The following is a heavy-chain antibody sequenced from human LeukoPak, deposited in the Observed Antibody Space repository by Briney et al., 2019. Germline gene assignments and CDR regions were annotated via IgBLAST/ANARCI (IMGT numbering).Heavy chain of an antibody. D-gene: IGHD4-11*01. Sequence: PGRSLRLCCAASGFIVSGFDMYCVRQAPGEGLEWVAVTSHDGSHTQHADSAKGRFTISRDNSKRTLFLQMNSLRPEDTAVYFCVKDRADQYSFDSWGEGTLVTVSS. CDR1: GFIVSGFD. V-gene: IGHV3-30*18. J-gene: IGHJ4*02. CDR3: VKDRADQYSFDS. CDR2: TSHDGSHT.